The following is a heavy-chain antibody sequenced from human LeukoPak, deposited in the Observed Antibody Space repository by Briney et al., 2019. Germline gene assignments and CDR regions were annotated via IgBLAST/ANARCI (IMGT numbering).Heavy chain of an antibody. J-gene: IGHJ4*02. CDR3: ARVSYFGSAGFDY. V-gene: IGHV3-48*03. CDR1: GFTFSNYE. CDR2: ISDSGSTI. Sequence: GGSLRLSCGASGFTFSNYEMNWVRQAPGMGLEWVSYISDSGSTIYYADSVRGRFTISRDNAKNSLYLQMNSLRAEDTAVYYCARVSYFGSAGFDYWGQGTLFTVSS. D-gene: IGHD2-21*01.